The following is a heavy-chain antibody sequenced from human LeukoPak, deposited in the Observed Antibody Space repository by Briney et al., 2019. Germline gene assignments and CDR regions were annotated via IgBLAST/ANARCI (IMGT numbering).Heavy chain of an antibody. Sequence: GGSLRLSCAASGFTFSSYAMSWVRQAPGKGLEWVSAISGSGGSTYYADSVKGRFTISRGNSKNTLYLQMNSLRAEDTAVYYCAKVSDMAGGFDPWGQGTLVTVSS. CDR2: ISGSGGST. CDR3: AKVSDMAGGFDP. D-gene: IGHD2-15*01. V-gene: IGHV3-23*01. J-gene: IGHJ5*02. CDR1: GFTFSSYA.